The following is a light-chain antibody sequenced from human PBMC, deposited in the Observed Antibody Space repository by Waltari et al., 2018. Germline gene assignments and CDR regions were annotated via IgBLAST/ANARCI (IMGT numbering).Light chain of an antibody. V-gene: IGLV2-23*01. J-gene: IGLJ2*01. CDR3: CSYAGSSTVV. CDR1: SSDVGRHHL. Sequence: QSALTQPASVSGSPGQSITISCTGTSSDVGRHHLVSWYQQHPGKAPKLMIYEGSKRPSGVSNRFSGSKSGNTASLTISGLQAEDEADYYCCSYAGSSTVVFGGGTKLTVL. CDR2: EGS.